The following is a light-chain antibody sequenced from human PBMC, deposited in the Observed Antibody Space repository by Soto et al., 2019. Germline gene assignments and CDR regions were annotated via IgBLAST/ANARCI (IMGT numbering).Light chain of an antibody. V-gene: IGKV1-39*01. Sequence: DLPMTQSPSSLSASVGDRVTITCRASQSISTYLNWYQHKPGKAPNLLIYTASSLQSGVPSRFSGSGSGTDFTLTISSLQPEDFATYYCQQSYSYPQTFGQGTNLQIK. CDR1: QSISTY. CDR3: QQSYSYPQT. CDR2: TAS. J-gene: IGKJ2*01.